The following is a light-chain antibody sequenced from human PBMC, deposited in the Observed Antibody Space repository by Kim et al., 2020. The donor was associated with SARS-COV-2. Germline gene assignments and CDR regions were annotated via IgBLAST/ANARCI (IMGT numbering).Light chain of an antibody. V-gene: IGKV1-8*01. CDR2: DAS. CDR3: QQYYSYPLT. CDR1: QDISGY. J-gene: IGKJ4*01. Sequence: ATTGLMARITRRASQDISGYLAWYRQKARRAPKLLICDASTMLSGVPSMFSSSESGTDFALSISCLQSEDFATYDCQQYYSYPLTFGGGTKGDIK.